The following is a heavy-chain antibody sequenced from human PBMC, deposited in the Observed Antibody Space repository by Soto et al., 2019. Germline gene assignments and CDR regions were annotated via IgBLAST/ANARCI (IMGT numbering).Heavy chain of an antibody. CDR3: ERDFHAYVIYGMDV. J-gene: IGHJ6*02. V-gene: IGHV3-30-3*01. CDR1: GFTFSSYA. CDR2: ISYDGSNK. Sequence: QVQLVESGGGVVQPGRSLRLSCAASGFTFSSYAMHWVLQAPGKVLEWVAVISYDGSNKYYADSVKGRFTISRYNYKKTLYLQMNRLRAEDTAVYYCERDFHAYVIYGMDVWGQGTKVTVSS. D-gene: IGHD2-2*01.